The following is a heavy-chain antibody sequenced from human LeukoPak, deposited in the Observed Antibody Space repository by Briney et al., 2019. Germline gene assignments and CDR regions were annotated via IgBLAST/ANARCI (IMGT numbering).Heavy chain of an antibody. Sequence: SQTLSLTCAVHGASFSGYYWSWIRQPPGKRPEWIGEINHSGSTNYNPSLKSRVTISVDTSKNQFSLKLSSVTAADTAVYYCARTTMVRGVRYWGQGTLVTVSS. D-gene: IGHD3-10*01. CDR3: ARTTMVRGVRY. CDR2: INHSGST. V-gene: IGHV4-34*01. CDR1: GASFSGYY. J-gene: IGHJ4*02.